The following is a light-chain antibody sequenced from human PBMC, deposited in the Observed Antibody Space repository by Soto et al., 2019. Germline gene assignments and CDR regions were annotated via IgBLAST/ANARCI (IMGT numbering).Light chain of an antibody. V-gene: IGKV1-5*01. J-gene: IGKJ1*01. CDR2: DAS. Sequence: DFQLTESPSTVSASVGERVTITCRTSKTTGTWMAWYQQKPGKAPKLLIYDASRLETGIPSRFRGSGVGAEFALTITSLHPDDFATYYCQRYTTYSWTFGQGTKVEVK. CDR1: KTTGTW. CDR3: QRYTTYSWT.